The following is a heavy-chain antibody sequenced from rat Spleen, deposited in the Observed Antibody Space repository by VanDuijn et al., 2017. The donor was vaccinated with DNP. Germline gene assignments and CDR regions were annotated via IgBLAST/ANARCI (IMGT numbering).Heavy chain of an antibody. CDR3: ARHVLPLRVWDY. D-gene: IGHD1-4*01. Sequence: EVQLVESGGGLVQPGRSLKLSCAASGFTFSDYYMAWVRQAPTKGLEWVAYINYAGGSTYNGDSVKGRFTISRDNAKSTLYLQINSLRSEDMATYYCARHVLPLRVWDYWGQGVMVTVSS. J-gene: IGHJ2*01. V-gene: IGHV5-22*01. CDR1: GFTFSDYY. CDR2: INYAGGST.